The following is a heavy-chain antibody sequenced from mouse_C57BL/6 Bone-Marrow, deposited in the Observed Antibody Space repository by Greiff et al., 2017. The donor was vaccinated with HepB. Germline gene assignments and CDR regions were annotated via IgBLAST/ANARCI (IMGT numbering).Heavy chain of an antibody. J-gene: IGHJ1*03. CDR1: GFTFSDYG. CDR3: ARVLGYFDV. Sequence: DVQLQESGGGLVQPGGSLKLSCAASGFTFSDYGMAWVRQAPRKGPEWVAFISNLAYSIYYADTVTGRFTISRENAKNTLYLEMSSLRSEDTAMYYCARVLGYFDVWGTGTTVTVSS. V-gene: IGHV5-15*01. CDR2: ISNLAYSI.